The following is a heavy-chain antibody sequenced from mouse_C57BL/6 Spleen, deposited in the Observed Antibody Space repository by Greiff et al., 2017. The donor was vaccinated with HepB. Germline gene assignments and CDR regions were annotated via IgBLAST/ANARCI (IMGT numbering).Heavy chain of an antibody. V-gene: IGHV1-82*01. Sequence: QVQLQQSGPELVKPGASVKISCKASGYAFSSSWMNWVKQRPGKGLEWIGRIYPGDGDTNYNGKFKGKATLTADKSSSTAYMQLSSLTSEDSAVYFCARWGDYSNYYAMDYWGQGTSVTVSS. CDR1: GYAFSSSW. D-gene: IGHD2-5*01. CDR2: IYPGDGDT. CDR3: ARWGDYSNYYAMDY. J-gene: IGHJ4*01.